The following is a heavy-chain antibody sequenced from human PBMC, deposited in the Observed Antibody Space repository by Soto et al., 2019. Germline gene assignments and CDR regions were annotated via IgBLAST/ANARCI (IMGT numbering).Heavy chain of an antibody. D-gene: IGHD2-15*01. Sequence: GGSLRLSCAASGFTVSSNYMSWVRQAPGKGLEWVSVIYSGGSTYYADSVKGRFTISRDNSKNTLYLQMNSLRAEDTAVYYCARGPIGYCSGGSCYSVDYYYYGMDVWGQGTTVTVSS. V-gene: IGHV3-53*01. CDR1: GFTVSSNY. CDR3: ARGPIGYCSGGSCYSVDYYYYGMDV. J-gene: IGHJ6*02. CDR2: IYSGGST.